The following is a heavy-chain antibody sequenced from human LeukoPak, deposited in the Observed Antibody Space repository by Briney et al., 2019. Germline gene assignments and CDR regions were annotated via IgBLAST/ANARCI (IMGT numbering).Heavy chain of an antibody. J-gene: IGHJ4*02. D-gene: IGHD2-2*02. CDR2: ISAYNGNT. CDR3: ARDIGYCSSTSCYTSGDY. Sequence: ASVKVSCKASGYTFTSYGISWVRQAPGQGLEWMGWISAYNGNTNYAQAIQGRVTMTTDTSTSTAYMELRSLRSDDTAVYYCARDIGYCSSTSCYTSGDYWGQGTLVTVSS. CDR1: GYTFTSYG. V-gene: IGHV1-18*01.